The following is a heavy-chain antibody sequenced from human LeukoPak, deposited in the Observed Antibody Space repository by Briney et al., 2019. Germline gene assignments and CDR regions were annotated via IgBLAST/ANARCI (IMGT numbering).Heavy chain of an antibody. J-gene: IGHJ3*02. V-gene: IGHV4-39*01. CDR2: IYYSGST. CDR1: GGSISSSSYY. CDR3: ARRHDFWSGPGDHAFDI. D-gene: IGHD3-3*01. Sequence: PSETLSLTCTVSGGSISSSSYYWGWIRQPPGKGLEWIGSIYYSGSTYYNPSLKSRVTISVDTSKNQFSLKLSSVTAADTAVYYCARRHDFWSGPGDHAFDIWGQGTMVTVSS.